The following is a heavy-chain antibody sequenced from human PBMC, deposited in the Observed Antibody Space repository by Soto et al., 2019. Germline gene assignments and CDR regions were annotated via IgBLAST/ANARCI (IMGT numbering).Heavy chain of an antibody. CDR2: MFYSGST. CDR3: ARDNGYGHFDS. J-gene: IGHJ4*02. CDR1: GASISSGRSY. D-gene: IGHD5-12*01. V-gene: IGHV4-31*03. Sequence: SETLSLTCTVSGASISSGRSYWSWIRQHPGKGLEWIGYMFYSGSTYYHPSLKSRVNISADTSKNQFSLRPTSVTPADTAVYYCARDNGYGHFDSWGQGTLVTVSS.